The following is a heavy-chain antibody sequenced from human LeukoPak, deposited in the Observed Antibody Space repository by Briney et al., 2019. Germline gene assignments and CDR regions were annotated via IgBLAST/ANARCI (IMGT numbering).Heavy chain of an antibody. V-gene: IGHV3-48*04. J-gene: IGHJ6*04. CDR2: ISSSGSTI. D-gene: IGHD3-10*02. Sequence: GGSLRLSCAASEFTFGSYSMNWVRQAPGKGLEWVSYISSSGSTIYYADSVKGRFTISRDNAKNSLYLQMNSLRAEDTAVYYCAELGITMIGGVWGKGTTVTISS. CDR3: AELGITMIGGV. CDR1: EFTFGSYS.